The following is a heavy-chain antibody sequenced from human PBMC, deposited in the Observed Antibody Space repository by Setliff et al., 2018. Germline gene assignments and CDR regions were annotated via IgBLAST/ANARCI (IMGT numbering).Heavy chain of an antibody. D-gene: IGHD3-10*02. CDR3: ARIVRDSSNSGFLWWFDP. CDR2: VSPIDDGKP. Sequence: ASVKVSCKASGYSFTSYDINWVRLAAGQGLEWMGWVSPIDDGKPGYAQKFQGRVTINADTSRNQFSLQLNSVTPEDTAIYYCARIVRDSSNSGFLWWFDPWGQGTLVTVSS. V-gene: IGHV1-8*01. J-gene: IGHJ5*02. CDR1: GYSFTSYD.